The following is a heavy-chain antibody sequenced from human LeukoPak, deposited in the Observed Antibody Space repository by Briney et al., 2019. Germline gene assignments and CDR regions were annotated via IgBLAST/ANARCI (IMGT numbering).Heavy chain of an antibody. J-gene: IGHJ5*02. CDR1: GGTFSSYA. V-gene: IGHV1-69*13. D-gene: IGHD3-3*01. CDR3: ARATYYDFWSGYSYNWFDP. CDR2: IIPIFGTA. Sequence: SVNASCKASGGTFSSYAISWVRQAPGQGLEWMGGIIPIFGTANYAQKFQGRVTITADESTSTAYMELSSLRSEDTAVYYCARATYYDFWSGYSYNWFDPWGQGTLVTVSS.